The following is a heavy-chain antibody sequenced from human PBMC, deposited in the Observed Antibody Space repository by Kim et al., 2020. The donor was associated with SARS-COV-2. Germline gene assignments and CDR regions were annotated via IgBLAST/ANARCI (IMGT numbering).Heavy chain of an antibody. CDR1: GFTFSSYE. CDR2: ISSSGSTI. J-gene: IGHJ3*02. V-gene: IGHV3-48*03. Sequence: GGSLRLSCAASGFTFSSYEMNWVRQAPGKGLEWVSYISSSGSTIYYADSVKGRFTISRDNAKNSLYLQMNSLRAEDTAVYYCARDRVASSGWEGDAFDIWGQGTMVTVSS. CDR3: ARDRVASSGWEGDAFDI. D-gene: IGHD6-19*01.